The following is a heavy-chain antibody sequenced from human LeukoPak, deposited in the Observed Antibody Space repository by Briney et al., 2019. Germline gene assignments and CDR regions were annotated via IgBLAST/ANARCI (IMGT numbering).Heavy chain of an antibody. CDR3: TTGPYDYGSGTYYH. V-gene: IGHV3-15*01. CDR2: IKSKTDGGTT. D-gene: IGHD3-10*01. Sequence: GGSLRLSCAASGFTFSNAWMSWVRQAPGKGREWVGRIKSKTDGGTTDYAAPVKGRFTISRDDSKNTLYVQMNSLKTEDTAVYYCTTGPYDYGSGTYYHWGQGTLVTVSS. CDR1: GFTFSNAW. J-gene: IGHJ4*02.